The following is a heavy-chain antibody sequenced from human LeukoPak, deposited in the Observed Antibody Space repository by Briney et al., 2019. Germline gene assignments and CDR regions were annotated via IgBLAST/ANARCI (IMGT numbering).Heavy chain of an antibody. D-gene: IGHD6-19*01. V-gene: IGHV3-30*03. CDR3: AREGGREYEYSSGNYFDY. Sequence: GGSLRLSCAASGFTFSSYGMHWVRQAPGKGLEWVAVISYDGSNKYYADSVKGRFTISRDNSKNTLYLQMNSLRAEDTAVYYCAREGGREYEYSSGNYFDYWGQGTLVTVSS. J-gene: IGHJ4*02. CDR1: GFTFSSYG. CDR2: ISYDGSNK.